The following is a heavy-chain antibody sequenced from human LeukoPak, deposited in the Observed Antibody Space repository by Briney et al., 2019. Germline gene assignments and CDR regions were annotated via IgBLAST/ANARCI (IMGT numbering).Heavy chain of an antibody. Sequence: GASVKVSCKASGGTFSSYAISWVRQAPGQGLEWMGRIIPIFDTANYAQKFQGRVTITTDESTSTAYMELSSLRSEDTAVYYCASSGCSGGSCYSFDYWGQGTLVTVSS. V-gene: IGHV1-69*05. CDR2: IIPIFDTA. CDR3: ASSGCSGGSCYSFDY. CDR1: GGTFSSYA. D-gene: IGHD2-15*01. J-gene: IGHJ4*02.